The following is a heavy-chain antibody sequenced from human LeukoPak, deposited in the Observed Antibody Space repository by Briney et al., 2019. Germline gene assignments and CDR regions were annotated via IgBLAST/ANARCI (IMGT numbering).Heavy chain of an antibody. CDR3: AREGHSSGPLGDY. Sequence: PGGSLRLSCAASGSTFGNYYMSWVRQAPGKGLEWVANIKHDGAWKFYADSVKGRFTVSRDNAEKLVYLHMTSLRAEDTAMYFCAREGHSSGPLGDYWGQGILVTVSS. CDR2: IKHDGAWK. CDR1: GSTFGNYY. V-gene: IGHV3-7*03. J-gene: IGHJ4*02. D-gene: IGHD6-19*01.